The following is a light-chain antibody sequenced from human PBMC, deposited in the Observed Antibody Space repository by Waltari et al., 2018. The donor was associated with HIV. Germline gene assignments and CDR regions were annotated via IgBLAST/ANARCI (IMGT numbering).Light chain of an antibody. J-gene: IGKJ2*01. V-gene: IGKV1-39*01. CDR3: QHSYSVPYT. CDR1: QSIGTN. CDR2: TAS. Sequence: DIQMTQSPSSLSASIGHRVTITCRASQSIGTNLNWYQQKQGKAPKLLIYTASSLQSSAPTRFSGSGSGTDFTLTISSLQPEDSATYYCQHSYSVPYTFGQGTRLEIK.